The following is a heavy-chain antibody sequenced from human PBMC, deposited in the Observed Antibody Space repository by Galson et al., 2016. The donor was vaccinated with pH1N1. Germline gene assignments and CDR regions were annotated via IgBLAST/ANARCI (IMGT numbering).Heavy chain of an antibody. Sequence: SVKVSCKAAGYSVTRYYMHWVRQAPGQGLEWMGIIDPSDGTTTYSQKFQGRIILTRDTSTNSVHMELTTPRPDDSATYFCARRYYFDYWGQGTLVTVSS. V-gene: IGHV1-46*01. CDR3: ARRYYFDY. J-gene: IGHJ4*02. CDR1: GYSVTRYY. CDR2: IDPSDGTT.